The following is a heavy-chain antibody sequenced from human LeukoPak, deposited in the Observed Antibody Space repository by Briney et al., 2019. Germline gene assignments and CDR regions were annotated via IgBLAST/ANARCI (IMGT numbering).Heavy chain of an antibody. CDR2: IYSGGST. Sequence: GGSLRLSCAASGFTVSSNYMSWVRQAPGKGLEWVSVIYSGGSTYYADSVKGRFTISRDNSKNTLYLQMNSLRAEDTAAYYCARDRHYYYGMDVWGQGTTVTVSS. CDR1: GFTVSSNY. V-gene: IGHV3-66*01. J-gene: IGHJ6*02. CDR3: ARDRHYYYGMDV.